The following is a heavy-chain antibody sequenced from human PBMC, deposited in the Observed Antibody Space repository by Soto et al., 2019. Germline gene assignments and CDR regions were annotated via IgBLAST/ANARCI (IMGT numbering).Heavy chain of an antibody. D-gene: IGHD3-10*01. V-gene: IGHV3-30*18. CDR2: ISYDGSNK. J-gene: IGHJ6*02. CDR1: GFTFSSYG. CDR3: AKGPYLWFGEYNRDYYYYYGMDV. Sequence: GGSLRLSCAASGFTFSSYGMHWVRQAPGKGLEWVAVISYDGSNKYYADSVKGRFTISRDNSKNTLYLQMNSLRAEDTAVYYCAKGPYLWFGEYNRDYYYYYGMDVWGQGTTVTVSS.